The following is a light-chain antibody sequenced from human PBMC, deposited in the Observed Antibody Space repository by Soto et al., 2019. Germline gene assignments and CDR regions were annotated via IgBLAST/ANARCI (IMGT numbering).Light chain of an antibody. V-gene: IGKV1-39*01. CDR2: TAS. Sequence: IQMTQSPSSLSASVGDTVTITCRASQSINSHLNWYQQKPGKAPNLLIYTASSLQSGVPSRFSGSGSGTDFTLTISSLQPEDFATYYCQQSYSTPITFGQGTRLEIK. J-gene: IGKJ5*01. CDR1: QSINSH. CDR3: QQSYSTPIT.